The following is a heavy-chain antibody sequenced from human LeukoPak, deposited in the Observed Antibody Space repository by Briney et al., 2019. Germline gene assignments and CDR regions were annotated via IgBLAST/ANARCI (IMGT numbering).Heavy chain of an antibody. CDR1: GDPMSSFY. Sequence: SETLSLTCSVSGDPMSSFYWNWIRQPAGKGLEWIGRIYGSGNTNYNPSLKSRVTMSIDTSNNQFSLRLRSVTAADTAVYYCARDESGNFPNWFDPWGQGTLVTVSS. CDR2: IYGSGNT. D-gene: IGHD1-26*01. J-gene: IGHJ5*02. CDR3: ARDESGNFPNWFDP. V-gene: IGHV4-4*07.